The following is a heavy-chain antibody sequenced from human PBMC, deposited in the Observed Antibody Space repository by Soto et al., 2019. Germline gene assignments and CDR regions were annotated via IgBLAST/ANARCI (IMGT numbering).Heavy chain of an antibody. CDR1: GYTFTSYD. CDR3: ARAGTTVTTSGCDY. CDR2: MNPNSGNT. J-gene: IGHJ4*02. D-gene: IGHD4-17*01. Sequence: ASVKVSCKASGYTFTSYDINWVRQATGQGLEWMGWMNPNSGNTGYAQKFQGRVTMTTNTSTSTAYMELSSLRSDDTAVYYCARAGTTVTTSGCDYWGQGTLVTVSS. V-gene: IGHV1-8*01.